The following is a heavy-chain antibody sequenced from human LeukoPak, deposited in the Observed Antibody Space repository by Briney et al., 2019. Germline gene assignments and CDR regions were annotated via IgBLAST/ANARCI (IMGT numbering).Heavy chain of an antibody. CDR1: GFTVSSNY. CDR3: ARDQYSYAHAAH. Sequence: QPGGSLRLSCAASGFTVSSNYMSWVRQAPGKGLEWVSVIYSGGTTYYAASVKGRFTISRDNSKNTLHLQMNSLRAEDTAVYYCARDQYSYAHAAHWGQGTLVTVSS. D-gene: IGHD5-18*01. V-gene: IGHV3-66*01. J-gene: IGHJ4*02. CDR2: IYSGGTT.